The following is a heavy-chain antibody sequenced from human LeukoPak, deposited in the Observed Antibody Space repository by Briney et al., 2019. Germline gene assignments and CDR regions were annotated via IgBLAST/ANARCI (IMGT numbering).Heavy chain of an antibody. CDR1: GGSFSGYY. CDR2: VNHSGST. Sequence: NSSETLSLPCAVYGGSFSGYYWSWIRQPPGKALEWIGEVNHSGSTNYNPSLKSRVTISVDTSKNQFSLKLSSVTAADTAVYYCAREGGRDGYTAGYWGQGTLVTVSS. CDR3: AREGGRDGYTAGY. J-gene: IGHJ4*02. V-gene: IGHV4-34*01. D-gene: IGHD5-24*01.